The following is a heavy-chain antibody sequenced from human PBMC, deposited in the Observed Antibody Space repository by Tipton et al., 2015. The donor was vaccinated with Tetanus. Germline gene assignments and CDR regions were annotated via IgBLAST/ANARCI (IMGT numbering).Heavy chain of an antibody. CDR1: GGSITNGGYY. Sequence: LRLSCTVSGGSITNGGYYWSWIRQHPGKGLDWIGYISYTGTTHYNPSLKSRVTISLDRSKNQFSLKLTSVTAADTAVYYCARDQGGGRVVRLNWFDPWGQGTLVTVSS. CDR3: ARDQGGGRVVRLNWFDP. D-gene: IGHD6-6*01. CDR2: ISYTGTT. V-gene: IGHV4-31*02. J-gene: IGHJ5*02.